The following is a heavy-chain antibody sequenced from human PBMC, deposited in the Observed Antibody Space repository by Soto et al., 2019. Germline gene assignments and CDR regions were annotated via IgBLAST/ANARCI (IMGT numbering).Heavy chain of an antibody. J-gene: IGHJ4*02. CDR3: ARDYDSSGYPRYYLDY. D-gene: IGHD3-22*01. CDR1: GFTFSSYG. Sequence: QVQLVESGGGVVQPGRSLRLSCAASGFTFSSYGMHWVRQAPGKGLEWVAVIWYDGSNKYYADFVKGRFTISRDNSKNTLYLQMNSLRAEDTAVYYCARDYDSSGYPRYYLDYWGQGTLVTVSS. V-gene: IGHV3-33*01. CDR2: IWYDGSNK.